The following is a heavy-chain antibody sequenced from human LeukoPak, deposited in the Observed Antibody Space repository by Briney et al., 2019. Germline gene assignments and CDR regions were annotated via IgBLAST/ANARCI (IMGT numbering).Heavy chain of an antibody. Sequence: PSQTLSLTCAVSGGSISSGGYSWSWIRQPPGKGLEWIGYIYHSGSTYYNPSLKSRVTILVDRSKNQFSLKLSSVTAADTAVYYCAKGVAGDNWFDPWGQGTLVTVSS. D-gene: IGHD6-19*01. CDR1: GGSISSGGYS. CDR2: IYHSGST. V-gene: IGHV4-30-2*01. J-gene: IGHJ5*02. CDR3: AKGVAGDNWFDP.